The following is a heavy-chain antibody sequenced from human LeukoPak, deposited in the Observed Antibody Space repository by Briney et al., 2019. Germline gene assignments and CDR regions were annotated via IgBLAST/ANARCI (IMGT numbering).Heavy chain of an antibody. Sequence: PSETLSLTCTVSGGSISSSSYYWGWIRQPPGKGLEWIGSIYYSGSTYYNPSLKSRVTISVDTSKNQFSLKLSSVTAADTAVYYYARHPPVNWFDPWGQGTLVTVSS. V-gene: IGHV4-39*01. J-gene: IGHJ5*02. CDR3: ARHPPVNWFDP. CDR1: GGSISSSSYY. CDR2: IYYSGST.